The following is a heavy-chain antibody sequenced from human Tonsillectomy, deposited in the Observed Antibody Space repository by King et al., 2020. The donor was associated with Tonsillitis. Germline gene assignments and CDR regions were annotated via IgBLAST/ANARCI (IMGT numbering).Heavy chain of an antibody. CDR1: GFTFSSYW. J-gene: IGHJ4*02. Sequence: EVQLVESGGGLVQPGGSLRLSCAASGFTFSSYWMHWVRQAPGKGLVWVSRSNSDWSSTSYADSVKGRFTISRDNAKNTPYLQMNSLRAEDTAVYYCARASSGWSGFDYWGQGTLVTVSS. CDR2: SNSDWSST. D-gene: IGHD6-19*01. CDR3: ARASSGWSGFDY. V-gene: IGHV3-74*01.